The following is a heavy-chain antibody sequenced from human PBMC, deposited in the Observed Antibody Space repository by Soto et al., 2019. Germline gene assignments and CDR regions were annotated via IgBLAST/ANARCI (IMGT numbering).Heavy chain of an antibody. Sequence: HLVQSGPEVKKPGASVTVSCKTSGDTFTNFGLSWVRQAPGQGLEWMGWIATYNSNKNYAQKFQGRLPLTTDTTTSTSSMELKSLGYDDTAVYYCARVLRGVVNWFDPWGQGTLVTVSS. D-gene: IGHD3-10*01. CDR1: GDTFTNFG. CDR3: ARVLRGVVNWFDP. V-gene: IGHV1-18*01. CDR2: IATYNSNK. J-gene: IGHJ5*02.